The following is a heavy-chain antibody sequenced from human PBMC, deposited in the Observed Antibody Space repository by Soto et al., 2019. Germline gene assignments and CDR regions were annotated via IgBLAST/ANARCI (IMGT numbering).Heavy chain of an antibody. Sequence: GGSLRLSCAASGFTFSSYWMSWVRQAPGKGLEWVANIKQDGSEKYYVDSVKGRFTISRDNAKNSLYLQMNSLRAEDTTVYYCARTKIWGSYRGAFDIWGQGTMVTVSS. D-gene: IGHD3-16*02. V-gene: IGHV3-7*01. CDR1: GFTFSSYW. CDR3: ARTKIWGSYRGAFDI. CDR2: IKQDGSEK. J-gene: IGHJ3*02.